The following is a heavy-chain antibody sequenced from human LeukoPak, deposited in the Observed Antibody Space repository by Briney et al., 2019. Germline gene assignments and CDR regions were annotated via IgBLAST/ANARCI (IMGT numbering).Heavy chain of an antibody. V-gene: IGHV3-7*01. Sequence: GGSLRLSCAASGFNFGSYWMTWVRQAPGKGLEWVANIKEDESEKYYVDSVRGRFTISRDNAKNSLYLQMDSLRAEGTAVYYCARCNYYDSSRHPTSFENWGQGTLVTVSS. D-gene: IGHD3-22*01. CDR2: IKEDESEK. CDR1: GFNFGSYW. CDR3: ARCNYYDSSRHPTSFEN. J-gene: IGHJ4*02.